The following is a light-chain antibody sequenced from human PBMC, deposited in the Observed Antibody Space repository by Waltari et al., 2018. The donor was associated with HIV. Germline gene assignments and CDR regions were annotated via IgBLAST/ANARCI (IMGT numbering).Light chain of an antibody. CDR1: SSAVGGYTY. V-gene: IGLV2-11*01. Sequence: QSALTQPRSVSGSPRQSVPIPCTGTSSAVGGYTYVSWYQHHPAKAPKLILYEVGRRPSGIPVRFSGSRSGNRASLNISGLQTDDEAHYYCCSYAGSDTWVFGGGTKVTVL. CDR3: CSYAGSDTWV. J-gene: IGLJ3*02. CDR2: EVG.